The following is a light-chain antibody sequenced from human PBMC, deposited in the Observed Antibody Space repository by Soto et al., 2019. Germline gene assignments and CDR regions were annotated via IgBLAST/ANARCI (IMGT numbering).Light chain of an antibody. CDR1: SSNVENNF. V-gene: IGLV1-47*01. J-gene: IGLJ3*02. CDR3: AVWDNSMTAWV. CDR2: RDG. Sequence: QSVLTQPPSASGTPGQRVTISCSGSSSNVENNFLNWYRHLPGTAPKLLIFRDGQRPSGVPARFFGSKSDTSASLAITGLRSEDEAHYYCAVWDNSMTAWVFGGGTKLTVL.